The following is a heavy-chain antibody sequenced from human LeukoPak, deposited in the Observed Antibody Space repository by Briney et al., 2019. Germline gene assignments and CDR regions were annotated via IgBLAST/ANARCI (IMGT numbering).Heavy chain of an antibody. CDR1: GFTFSSYS. J-gene: IGHJ4*02. D-gene: IGHD3-22*01. Sequence: GGSLRLSCAASGFTFSSYSMNWVRQAPGKGLEWVSSISSSSYIYYADSVKGRFTISRDNAKNSLYLQMNSLRAEDTAVYYCARDVGYYDSSGRLRDYWGQGTPVTVSS. CDR3: ARDVGYYDSSGRLRDY. V-gene: IGHV3-21*01. CDR2: ISSSSYI.